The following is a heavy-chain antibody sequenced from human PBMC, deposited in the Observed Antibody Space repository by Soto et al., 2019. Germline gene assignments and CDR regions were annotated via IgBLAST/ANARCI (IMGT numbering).Heavy chain of an antibody. D-gene: IGHD1-1*01. CDR1: GYSFTSYW. V-gene: IGHV5-10-1*01. Sequence: GEALKISCKGSGYSFTSYWISWVRQMPVKGLEWMGRIDPSDSYTNYSPSFQGHVTISADKSISTAYLQWSSLKASDTAMYYCARQPSNNWNDRVAFDIWGQGTMVTVSS. CDR3: ARQPSNNWNDRVAFDI. J-gene: IGHJ3*02. CDR2: IDPSDSYT.